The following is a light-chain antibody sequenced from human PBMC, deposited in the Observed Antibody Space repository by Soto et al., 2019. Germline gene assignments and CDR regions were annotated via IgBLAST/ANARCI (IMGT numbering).Light chain of an antibody. J-gene: IGKJ1*01. CDR3: QQHNNYWT. V-gene: IGKV1-5*03. CDR1: QNINSD. CDR2: RAS. Sequence: DVQMTQSPSTLSASVGDRVTITCRASQNINSDLAWYQQKPGKAPQLLIYRASSLESGGPSRFSGSGSGTEFTLTITSLQPDDFATYYCQQHNNYWTFGHGTRVDIK.